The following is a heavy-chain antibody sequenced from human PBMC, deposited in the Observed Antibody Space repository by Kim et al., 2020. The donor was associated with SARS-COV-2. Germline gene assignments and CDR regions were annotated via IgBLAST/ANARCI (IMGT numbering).Heavy chain of an antibody. CDR2: ISYDGSNK. Sequence: GGSLRLSCAASGFTFSSYGMHWVRQAPGKGLEWVAVISYDGSNKYYADSVKGRFTISRDNSKNTLYLQMNSLRAEDTAVYYCAKDRLDYYFDYWGQGTLV. CDR1: GFTFSSYG. D-gene: IGHD6-19*01. CDR3: AKDRLDYYFDY. J-gene: IGHJ4*02. V-gene: IGHV3-30*18.